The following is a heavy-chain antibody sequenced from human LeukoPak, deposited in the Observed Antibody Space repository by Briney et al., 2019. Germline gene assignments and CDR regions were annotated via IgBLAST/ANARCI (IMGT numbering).Heavy chain of an antibody. CDR3: ARDDYGDYIDY. Sequence: PGGSLRLSCAASGFTFSSYAMHWVRQAPGKGLEWVAVISYDGSNKYYADSVKGRFTISRDNSKNTLYLQMNSLRAEDTAVYYCARDDYGDYIDYWGQGTLVTVSS. V-gene: IGHV3-30-3*01. D-gene: IGHD4-17*01. J-gene: IGHJ4*02. CDR1: GFTFSSYA. CDR2: ISYDGSNK.